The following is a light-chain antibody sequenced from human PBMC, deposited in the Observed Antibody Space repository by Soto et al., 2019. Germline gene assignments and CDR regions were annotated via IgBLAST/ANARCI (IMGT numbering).Light chain of an antibody. CDR2: GAS. Sequence: EIVMTQSPATLSVPPVEIATLSCRASQSVSSNLSWYQQKPGQAPRLLIYGASSRATGVPARFSGSGSGTDFSLTISSLEPEDVAVYYCQQRSQWPPMTFGQGTRLEIK. CDR1: QSVSSN. J-gene: IGKJ5*01. V-gene: IGKV3-11*01. CDR3: QQRSQWPPMT.